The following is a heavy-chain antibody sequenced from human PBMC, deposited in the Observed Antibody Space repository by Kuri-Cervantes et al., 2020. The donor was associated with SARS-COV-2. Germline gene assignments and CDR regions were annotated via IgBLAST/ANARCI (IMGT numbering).Heavy chain of an antibody. D-gene: IGHD3-10*01. CDR3: ARHPRFYGSGSYYVDY. CDR1: GGTFNSYA. CDR2: IVPIFGSA. J-gene: IGHJ4*02. Sequence: SVKVSCKASGGTFNSYAISWVRQAPGQGLGWMEGIVPIFGSANYAQKFQGRVTITADESTSTAYMELRSLRSDDTAMYYCARHPRFYGSGSYYVDYWGQGTLVTVSS. V-gene: IGHV1-69*13.